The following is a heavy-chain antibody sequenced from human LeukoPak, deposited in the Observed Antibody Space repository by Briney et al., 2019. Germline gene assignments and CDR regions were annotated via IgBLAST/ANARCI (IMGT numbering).Heavy chain of an antibody. CDR2: IYHSGST. CDR1: GGSISSGGYS. J-gene: IGHJ4*02. CDR3: ARVNYDFWSGYYEFFDY. Sequence: SQTLSLTCAVSGGSISSGGYSWSWIRQPPGKGLEWIGYIYHSGSTYYNPSLKRRVTISVDRSKNQFSLKLSSVTAADTAVYYCARVNYDFWSGYYEFFDYWGQGTLVTVSS. D-gene: IGHD3-3*01. V-gene: IGHV4-30-2*01.